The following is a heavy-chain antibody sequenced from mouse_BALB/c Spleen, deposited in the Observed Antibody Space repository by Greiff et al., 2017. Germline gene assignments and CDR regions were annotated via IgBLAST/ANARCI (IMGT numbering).Heavy chain of an antibody. D-gene: IGHD2-14*01. V-gene: IGHV1-4*01. CDR2: INPSSGYT. CDR3: ARLGYRYDVGY. CDR1: GYTFTSYT. J-gene: IGHJ2*01. Sequence: VKLVESGAELARPGASVKMSCKASGYTFTSYTMHWVKQRPGQGLEWIGYINPSSGYTNYNQKFKDKATLTADKSSSTAYMQLSSLTSEDSAVYYCARLGYRYDVGYWGQGTTLTVSS.